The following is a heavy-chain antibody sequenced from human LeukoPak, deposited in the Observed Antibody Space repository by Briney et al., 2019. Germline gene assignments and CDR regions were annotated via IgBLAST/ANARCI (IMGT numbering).Heavy chain of an antibody. CDR2: ISYDGSNK. CDR1: GFTFSYYG. Sequence: GGSLRLSCVASGFTFSYYGMHWVRQAPGEGLEWVAVISYDGSNKDYADSVKGRFTISRDNSKNTLYLQMNSLRAEDTAVYYCAKVGDGYNWFFDYWGQGTLVTVSS. D-gene: IGHD5-24*01. J-gene: IGHJ4*02. CDR3: AKVGDGYNWFFDY. V-gene: IGHV3-30*18.